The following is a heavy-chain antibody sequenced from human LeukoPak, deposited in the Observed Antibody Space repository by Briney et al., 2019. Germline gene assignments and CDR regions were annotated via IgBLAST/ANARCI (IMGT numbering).Heavy chain of an antibody. CDR2: INYSGST. J-gene: IGHJ5*02. Sequence: ASETLSLTCTVSGGSVASSAYCWGWLRQPPGKGLEWIATINYSGSTYYNPSLKSRVSISKDTVKNQLSLRLPSVAAADTAVYYCARCWSLGRRFDPWGQGTLVTVSS. CDR3: ARCWSLGRRFDP. CDR1: GGSVASSAYC. V-gene: IGHV4-39*01.